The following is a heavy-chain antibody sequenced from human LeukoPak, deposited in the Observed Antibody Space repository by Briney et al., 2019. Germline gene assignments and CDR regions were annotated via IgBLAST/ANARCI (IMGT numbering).Heavy chain of an antibody. CDR1: GFTFSSYW. CDR2: INSDGSST. J-gene: IGHJ6*03. V-gene: IGHV3-74*01. Sequence: PGGSLRLSCAASGFTFSSYWMHWVRQAPGKGLVWVSRINSDGSSTSYADSVKGRFTISRGNAKNSLYLQMNSLRAEDTGVYYCARDGRFRSYYYYYYMDVWGKGTTVTVSS. CDR3: ARDGRFRSYYYYYYMDV. D-gene: IGHD1-14*01.